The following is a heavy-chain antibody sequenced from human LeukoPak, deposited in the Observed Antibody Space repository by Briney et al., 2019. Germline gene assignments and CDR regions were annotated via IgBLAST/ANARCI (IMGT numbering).Heavy chain of an antibody. D-gene: IGHD6-19*01. CDR3: ARVALAATGALDI. CDR1: QFIFSTYW. CDR2: IKFDGSQT. J-gene: IGHJ3*02. V-gene: IGHV3-7*04. Sequence: GGSLRLSCAASQFIFSTYWMIWVRQAPGKGLEWVANIKFDGSQTNYVDSVKGRFTISRDNAMNSLYLQMNSLRAEDTALYYCARVALAATGALDIWGQGTMVTVSS.